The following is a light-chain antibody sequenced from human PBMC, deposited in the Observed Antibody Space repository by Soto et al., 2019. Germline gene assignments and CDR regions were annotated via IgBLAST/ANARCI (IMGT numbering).Light chain of an antibody. CDR1: QSVSSN. Sequence: EIVLTQFPGTLSLSPGESATLSCRASQSVSSNLAWYQQKPGQAPRLLIYDASNRATGIPARFSGSGSGTDFTLTISSLEPEDFAVYYCQQRSNWPTWTFGQGTKVDIK. V-gene: IGKV3-11*01. CDR3: QQRSNWPTWT. J-gene: IGKJ1*01. CDR2: DAS.